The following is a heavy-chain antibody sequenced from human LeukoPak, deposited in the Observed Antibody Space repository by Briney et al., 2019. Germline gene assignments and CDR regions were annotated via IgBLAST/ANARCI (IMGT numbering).Heavy chain of an antibody. D-gene: IGHD5-18*01. V-gene: IGHV4-34*01. CDR2: INHSGST. CDR3: ARGGQLWLRGLDY. J-gene: IGHJ4*02. CDR1: GGSFSGYY. Sequence: SETLSLTCAVYGGSFSGYYWSWIRQPPGKGLEWIGEINHSGSTNYNPSLKSRVTISVDTSKNQFSLKLSSVTAADTAVYYCARGGQLWLRGLDYWGQGTLVTVSS.